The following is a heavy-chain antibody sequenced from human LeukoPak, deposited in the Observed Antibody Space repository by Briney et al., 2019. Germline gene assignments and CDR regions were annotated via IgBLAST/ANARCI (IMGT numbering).Heavy chain of an antibody. CDR2: IYYSGST. D-gene: IGHD6-19*01. V-gene: IGHV4-59*01. CDR1: GGSISSYY. CDR3: ARDLLSTAGYFDY. J-gene: IGHJ4*02. Sequence: PSETLSLTCTVSGGSISSYYWSWIRQHPGKGLEWIGYIYYSGSTNYNPSLKSRVTISVDTSKNQFSLNLSSVTAADTAVYYCARDLLSTAGYFDYWGQGTLVTVSS.